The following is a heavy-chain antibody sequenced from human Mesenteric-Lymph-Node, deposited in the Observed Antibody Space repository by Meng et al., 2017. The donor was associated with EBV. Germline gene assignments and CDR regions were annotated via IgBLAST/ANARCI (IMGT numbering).Heavy chain of an antibody. CDR2: IIPIFGTA. CDR1: GGTFSSYA. V-gene: IGHV1-69*01. Sequence: QVQLVQSGAEGXXXXXXVKXSXKTSGGTFSSYAIGWVRQAPGQGLEWMGGIIPIFGTANYAQKFQGRVTITADESTSTAYMELSSLRSEDTAVYYCARGQTGWNYGNDYWGQGTLVTVSS. D-gene: IGHD1-7*01. J-gene: IGHJ4*02. CDR3: ARGQTGWNYGNDY.